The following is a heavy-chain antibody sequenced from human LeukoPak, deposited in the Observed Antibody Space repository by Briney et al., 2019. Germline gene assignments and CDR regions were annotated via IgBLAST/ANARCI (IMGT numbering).Heavy chain of an antibody. CDR3: ARGKYGGYFIDY. Sequence: GGSLRLSCTASGFTFTTHWIHWVRQAPGKGLVWVSRIKPDGSDTNYADSVKGRFTISRDNAKNTVYLQMNSLRAEDTAVYYCARGKYGGYFIDYWGQGTLVTVSS. CDR1: GFTFTTHW. J-gene: IGHJ4*02. D-gene: IGHD5-12*01. CDR2: IKPDGSDT. V-gene: IGHV3-74*01.